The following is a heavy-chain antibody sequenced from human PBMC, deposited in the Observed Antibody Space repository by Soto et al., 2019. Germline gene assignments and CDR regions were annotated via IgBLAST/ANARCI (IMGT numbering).Heavy chain of an antibody. D-gene: IGHD1-26*01. CDR2: ISDSGTT. CDR3: AKYGGTYYVS. Sequence: SETLSLTCAVSGGSISSDYWSWIRQPPGRGLEWIGFISDSGTTNYSPSLKSRVTMSLDTSANQVSLKLRSVTAADTAVYYCAKYGGTYYVSWGQGTLVTVSS. J-gene: IGHJ5*02. CDR1: GGSISSDY. V-gene: IGHV4-59*01.